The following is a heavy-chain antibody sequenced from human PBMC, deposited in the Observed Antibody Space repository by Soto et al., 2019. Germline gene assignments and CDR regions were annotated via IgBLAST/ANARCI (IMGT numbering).Heavy chain of an antibody. Sequence: PSETLSLTCTVSGGSISSGGYYWSWIRQHPGKGLEWIGYIYYSGSTYYNPSLKSRVTISVDTSKNQFSLKLSSVTAADTAVYYCARGDFWSGYYPGSVYNWFDPWGQGTLVTVSS. D-gene: IGHD3-3*01. CDR2: IYYSGST. CDR3: ARGDFWSGYYPGSVYNWFDP. V-gene: IGHV4-31*03. J-gene: IGHJ5*02. CDR1: GGSISSGGYY.